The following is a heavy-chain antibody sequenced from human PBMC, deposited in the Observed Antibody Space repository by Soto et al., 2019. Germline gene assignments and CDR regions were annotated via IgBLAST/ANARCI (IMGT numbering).Heavy chain of an antibody. V-gene: IGHV3-74*01. CDR2: IKYDESNT. Sequence: EVQLVESGGGLVQPGGSLRLSCAASGFTFRNYWMHWVRQAPGKGLAWVSRIKYDESNTNYADSVKGRFSISRDNAKNTVYLHMNSLRGEDTGIYYCARGIRNYYGVDVWGQGTTVTVSS. D-gene: IGHD5-18*01. CDR1: GFTFRNYW. J-gene: IGHJ6*02. CDR3: ARGIRNYYGVDV.